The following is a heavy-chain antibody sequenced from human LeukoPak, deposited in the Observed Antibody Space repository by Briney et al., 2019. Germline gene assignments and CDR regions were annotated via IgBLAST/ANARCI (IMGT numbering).Heavy chain of an antibody. CDR1: GFSLSTTGVG. CDR2: IYWDDDK. Sequence: SGPTLVKPTQTLTLTCTFSGFSLSTTGVGVGWIRQPPGKALEWLALIYWDDDKRYSPSLKSRLTITKDTSKNQVVLTMTNMHPLDTATYYCTHMRIVLVVGATRSLGFDPWGQGTLVTVSS. D-gene: IGHD2-15*01. CDR3: THMRIVLVVGATRSLGFDP. V-gene: IGHV2-5*02. J-gene: IGHJ5*02.